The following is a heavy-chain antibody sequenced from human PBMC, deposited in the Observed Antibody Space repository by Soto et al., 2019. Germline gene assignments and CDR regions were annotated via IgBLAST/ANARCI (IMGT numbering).Heavy chain of an antibody. Sequence: PPVTLSLTCPFFGGSLSVYYWSWIRQPPGKGLEWIGEINQSGSTNYNPSLKSRVTISVDTSKNQFSLKLSSVTAADTAVYYCAREGIAAAGRFDYWGQGTLVTVSS. CDR2: INQSGST. J-gene: IGHJ4*02. CDR1: GGSLSVYY. V-gene: IGHV4-34*01. D-gene: IGHD6-13*01. CDR3: AREGIAAAGRFDY.